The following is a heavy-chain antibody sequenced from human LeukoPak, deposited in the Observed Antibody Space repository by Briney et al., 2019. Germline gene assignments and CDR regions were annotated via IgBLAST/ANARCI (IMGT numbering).Heavy chain of an antibody. CDR1: GFRFRNNW. V-gene: IGHV3-7*01. CDR3: ARDVSDESGSSSRIHLDS. CDR2: IKQDGSEK. Sequence: GGSLRLSCAASGFRFRNNWMTWVRQAPGKGLEWVANIKQDGSEKYYVDSVKGRFTISRDNAKNSLFLQMNGLRAEDSAVYYCARDVSDESGSSSRIHLDSWGQGTLVSVSS. J-gene: IGHJ4*02. D-gene: IGHD6-6*01.